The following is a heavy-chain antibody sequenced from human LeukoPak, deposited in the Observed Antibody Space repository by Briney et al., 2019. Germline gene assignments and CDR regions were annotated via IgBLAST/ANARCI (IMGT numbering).Heavy chain of an antibody. CDR1: GYTFTGYY. CDR3: ARDRARYSSSRYQ. D-gene: IGHD6-13*01. J-gene: IGHJ4*02. Sequence: ASVKVSCKASGYTFTGYYMHWVRQAPGQGLEWMGWINPNSGGTNYAQKFQGRVTMTRDTSISTAYMELSRLRSDDTAVYYCARDRARYSSSRYQWGQGTLVTVSS. CDR2: INPNSGGT. V-gene: IGHV1-2*02.